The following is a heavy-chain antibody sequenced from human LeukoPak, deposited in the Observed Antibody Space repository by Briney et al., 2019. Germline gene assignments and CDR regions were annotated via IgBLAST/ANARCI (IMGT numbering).Heavy chain of an antibody. Sequence: GESLKISCKGSGYRFSSDWIGWVRQMPGKGLECMGVIYPGDSDTRYSPSFQGQVTISVDRSISTAYLQWSSLKASDSAMYYCARLPYCGGDCCPNWFDPWGQGTLVTVSS. V-gene: IGHV5-51*01. D-gene: IGHD2-21*02. J-gene: IGHJ5*02. CDR3: ARLPYCGGDCCPNWFDP. CDR2: IYPGDSDT. CDR1: GYRFSSDW.